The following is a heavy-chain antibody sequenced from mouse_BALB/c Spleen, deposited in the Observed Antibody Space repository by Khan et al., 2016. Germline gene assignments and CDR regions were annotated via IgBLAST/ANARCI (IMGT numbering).Heavy chain of an antibody. V-gene: IGHV2-2*02. Sequence: QVQLKESGPGLVQPSQSLSITCTVSGFSLTSYGVHWVRQSPGKGLEWLGVIWSGGSTDYNAAFISRLSISKDNSKSQVFFKMNSLQANDTAIYYCARNYYRYGGYYFDYWGQGTTLTVSS. CDR2: IWSGGST. J-gene: IGHJ2*01. CDR1: GFSLTSYG. D-gene: IGHD2-14*01. CDR3: ARNYYRYGGYYFDY.